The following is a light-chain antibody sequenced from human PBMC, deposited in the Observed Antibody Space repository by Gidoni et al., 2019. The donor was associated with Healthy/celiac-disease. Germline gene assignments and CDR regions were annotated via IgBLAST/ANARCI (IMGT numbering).Light chain of an antibody. CDR2: GAS. J-gene: IGKJ4*01. Sequence: EIVLTQSPGTLSLSPGYRATLSCRASQSVSSSYLAWYQQKPGPAPRLLIYGASSRATGIPDRFSGSGSWTVFTLTISRLEPEDFAVYYCQQYGSSPLTFGGGTKVEIK. V-gene: IGKV3-20*01. CDR3: QQYGSSPLT. CDR1: QSVSSSY.